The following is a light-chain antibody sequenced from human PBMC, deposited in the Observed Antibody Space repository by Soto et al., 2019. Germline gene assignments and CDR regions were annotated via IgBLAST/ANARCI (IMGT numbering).Light chain of an antibody. J-gene: IGKJ1*01. Sequence: DIQMTQSPSTLSASVGDRVTITCRASQSISSWLAWYQQKPGEAPKLLIYEGPTLERGGPSRFSGSGSGTEFTLTISSLQPDDFASFYCQQYNTYSRTFGQGTKVEI. CDR1: QSISSW. CDR2: EGP. V-gene: IGKV1-5*03. CDR3: QQYNTYSRT.